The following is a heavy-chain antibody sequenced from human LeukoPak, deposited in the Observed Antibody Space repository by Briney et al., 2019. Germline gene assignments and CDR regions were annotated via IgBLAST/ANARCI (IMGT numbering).Heavy chain of an antibody. V-gene: IGHV3-30*18. D-gene: IGHD2-21*01. CDR3: AKAPVTSCRGAYCYPFDS. CDR1: GFTFSDYY. CDR2: ISYDGSNK. Sequence: GGSLRLSCAASGFTFSDYYMSWIRQAPGKGLEWVAVISYDGSNKYYADSVRGRFTISRDNSKNTLYLQMNSLRAEDAAVYFCAKAPVTSCRGAYCYPFDSWGQGTLVTVS. J-gene: IGHJ4*02.